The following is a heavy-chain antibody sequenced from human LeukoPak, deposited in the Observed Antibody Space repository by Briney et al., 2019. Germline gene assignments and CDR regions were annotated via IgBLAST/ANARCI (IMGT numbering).Heavy chain of an antibody. CDR2: IWYDGSNK. V-gene: IGHV3-33*01. Sequence: GGSLRLSCAASGFTFSSYGMHWVRQAPGKGLEWVAVIWYDGSNKYYADSVKGRFTISRDNAKNSLFLQMNSLRAEDTAVYFCARDKGTGSGMDVWGQGTTVTVSS. D-gene: IGHD1-14*01. CDR3: ARDKGTGSGMDV. J-gene: IGHJ6*02. CDR1: GFTFSSYG.